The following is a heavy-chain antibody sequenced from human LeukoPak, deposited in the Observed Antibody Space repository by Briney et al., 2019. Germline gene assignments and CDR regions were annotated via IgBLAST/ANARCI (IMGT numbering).Heavy chain of an antibody. Sequence: SETLSLTCAVYGGSFSGYYWSWIRQPPGKGLEWIGEINHSGSTNYNPSLKSRVTISVDTSKNQFSLKLNSMTAADTAVYYCARSRRINPGPRWFDPWGQGTLVTVAS. CDR1: GGSFSGYY. V-gene: IGHV4-34*01. CDR3: ARSRRINPGPRWFDP. CDR2: INHSGST. J-gene: IGHJ5*02. D-gene: IGHD2/OR15-2a*01.